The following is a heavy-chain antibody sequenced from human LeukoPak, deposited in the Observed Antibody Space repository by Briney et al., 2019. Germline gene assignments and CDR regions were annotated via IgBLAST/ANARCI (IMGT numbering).Heavy chain of an antibody. V-gene: IGHV1-8*02. CDR1: GYTFTGYY. CDR2: INPNSGNT. J-gene: IGHJ4*02. Sequence: GASVKVSCKASGYTFTGYYMHWVRQAPGQGLEWVGWINPNSGNTGYAQKFQGRVTMTRNTSITTAYMELSSLRSEDTAIYYCARGHDFDYWGQGTLVTVSS. CDR3: ARGHDFDY.